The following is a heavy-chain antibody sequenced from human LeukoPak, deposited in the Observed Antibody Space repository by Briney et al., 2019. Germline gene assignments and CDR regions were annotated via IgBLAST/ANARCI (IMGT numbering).Heavy chain of an antibody. J-gene: IGHJ4*02. CDR3: AKDRNYYDSSGYYSLMDY. D-gene: IGHD3-22*01. Sequence: GGSLRLSCAASGFTFSSYGMHWVRQAPGKGLEWVAFIRYDGSNKYYADSAKGQFTISRDNSKNTLYLQMNSLRAEDTAVYYCAKDRNYYDSSGYYSLMDYWGQGTLVTVSS. V-gene: IGHV3-30*02. CDR1: GFTFSSYG. CDR2: IRYDGSNK.